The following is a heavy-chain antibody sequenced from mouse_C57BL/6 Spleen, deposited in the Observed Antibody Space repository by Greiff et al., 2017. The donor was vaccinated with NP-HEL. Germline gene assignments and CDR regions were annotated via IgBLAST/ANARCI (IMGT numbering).Heavy chain of an antibody. CDR2: IYPGSGST. Sequence: QVQLQQPGAELVKPGASVKMSCKASGYTFTSYWITWVKQRPGQGLEWIGDIYPGSGSTNYNEKFKSKATLTVDTSSSTAYMQLSSLTSEDSAVYYCARSDGYHRYWYFDVWGTGTTVTVSS. J-gene: IGHJ1*03. D-gene: IGHD2-3*01. CDR1: GYTFTSYW. CDR3: ARSDGYHRYWYFDV. V-gene: IGHV1-55*01.